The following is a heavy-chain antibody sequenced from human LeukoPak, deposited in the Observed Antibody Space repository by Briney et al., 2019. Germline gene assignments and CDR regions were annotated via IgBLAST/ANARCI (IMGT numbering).Heavy chain of an antibody. CDR1: GYTFTSYD. CDR3: ARVRNSGFRYVDS. CDR2: ISAYNGNT. J-gene: IGHJ4*02. D-gene: IGHD5-12*01. Sequence: GASVKVSCKASGYTFTSYDISWVRQAPGQGLEWVGWISAYNGNTNYAQKLQGRVTMTTDTSTSTAHMDLRSLRSDDTAVYYCARVRNSGFRYVDSWGQGTLVTVSS. V-gene: IGHV1-18*01.